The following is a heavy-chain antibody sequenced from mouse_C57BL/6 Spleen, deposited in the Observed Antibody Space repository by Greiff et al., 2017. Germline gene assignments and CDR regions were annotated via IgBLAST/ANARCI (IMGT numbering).Heavy chain of an antibody. CDR1: GYAFSSSW. V-gene: IGHV1-82*01. Sequence: QVQLKQSGPELVKPGASVKISCKASGYAFSSSWMNWVKQRPGKGLEWIGRIYPGDGDTNYNGKFKGKAKLTADKSSSTAYMQLSSLTSEDSSVYYCARGGGYDGAWFAYWGQGTLVTVSA. CDR3: ARGGGYDGAWFAY. D-gene: IGHD2-2*01. J-gene: IGHJ3*01. CDR2: IYPGDGDT.